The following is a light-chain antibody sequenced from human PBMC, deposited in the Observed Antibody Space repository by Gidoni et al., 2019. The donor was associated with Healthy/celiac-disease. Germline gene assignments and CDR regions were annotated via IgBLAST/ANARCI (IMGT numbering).Light chain of an antibody. Sequence: QSALTQPRSVSGSPGQSVTISCTGTSSAFGGYHYVSWYQQHPGKAPKLMIYDVSKRPSGVPDRFSGSKSGNTASLTISGLQAEDEADYYCCSYAGTYTSYVFGTGTKVTVL. V-gene: IGLV2-11*01. J-gene: IGLJ1*01. CDR3: CSYAGTYTSYV. CDR1: SSAFGGYHY. CDR2: DVS.